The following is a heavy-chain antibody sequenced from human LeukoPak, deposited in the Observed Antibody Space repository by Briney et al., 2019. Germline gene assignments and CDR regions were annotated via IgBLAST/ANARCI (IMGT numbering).Heavy chain of an antibody. CDR3: ARDWLAAGGDYMDV. CDR1: GFTFSSYS. J-gene: IGHJ6*03. CDR2: IGSSGRTI. Sequence: QTGGSLRLSCAASGFTFSSYSMNWVRQAPGKGLEWVSYIGSSGRTIYYADSVKGRFTISRDNAKNSLYLQMNSLRAEDTAVYYCARDWLAAGGDYMDVWGKGTTVTISS. D-gene: IGHD6-13*01. V-gene: IGHV3-48*04.